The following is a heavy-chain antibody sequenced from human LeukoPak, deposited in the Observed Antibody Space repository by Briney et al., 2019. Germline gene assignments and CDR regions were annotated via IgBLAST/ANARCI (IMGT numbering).Heavy chain of an antibody. CDR3: ARDRGAAAGIFDY. CDR2: IYYSGST. D-gene: IGHD6-13*01. Sequence: SETLSLTCTVSGGSISNSDYYWGWIRQPPGKGLEWIGSIYYSGSTYYNPSLKSRVTISVDTSKNQFSLKLSSVTAADTAVYYCARDRGAAAGIFDYWGQGTLVTVSS. V-gene: IGHV4-39*07. CDR1: GGSISNSDYY. J-gene: IGHJ4*02.